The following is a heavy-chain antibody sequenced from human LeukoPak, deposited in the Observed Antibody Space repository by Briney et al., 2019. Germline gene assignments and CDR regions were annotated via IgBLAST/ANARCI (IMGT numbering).Heavy chain of an antibody. CDR3: AKDSRFIVVVVAATTHNWFDP. CDR2: IKSKTDGGTT. J-gene: IGHJ5*02. D-gene: IGHD2-15*01. Sequence: GGSLRLSCAASGFTFSNAWMSWVRQAPGKGLEWVGRIKSKTDGGTTDYAAPVKGRFTISRDDSKNTLYLQMNSLRAEDTAVYYCAKDSRFIVVVVAATTHNWFDPWGQGTLVTVSS. V-gene: IGHV3-15*01. CDR1: GFTFSNAW.